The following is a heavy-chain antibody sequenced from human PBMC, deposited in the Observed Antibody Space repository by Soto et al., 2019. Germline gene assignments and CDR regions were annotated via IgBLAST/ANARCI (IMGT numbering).Heavy chain of an antibody. CDR3: ARDGGASSYYAFDI. D-gene: IGHD6-6*01. CDR1: GGSISSYY. V-gene: IGHV4-59*01. CDR2: IYYTGST. J-gene: IGHJ3*02. Sequence: PSETLSLTCTVSGGSISSYYWSWIRQPPGKGLEWIGYIYYTGSTNYNPSLKSRVTISVDTSKNQFSLKLSSVTAADTAVYYCARDGGASSYYAFDIWGQGTMVTVSS.